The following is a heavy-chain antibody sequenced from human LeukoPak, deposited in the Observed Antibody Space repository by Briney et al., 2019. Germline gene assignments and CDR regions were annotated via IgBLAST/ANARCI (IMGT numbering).Heavy chain of an antibody. CDR1: GFTFSDYS. J-gene: IGHJ4*02. Sequence: GRSLRLSCAASGFTFSDYSMNWVRQAPGKGLEWISYIGIDSGNTNYADSVKGRFTISGDKAKNSLYLQMNSLRVEDTAVYYSERDYKYAFDNWGQGTLVTVSS. CDR3: ERDYKYAFDN. V-gene: IGHV3-48*01. D-gene: IGHD5-24*01. CDR2: IGIDSGNT.